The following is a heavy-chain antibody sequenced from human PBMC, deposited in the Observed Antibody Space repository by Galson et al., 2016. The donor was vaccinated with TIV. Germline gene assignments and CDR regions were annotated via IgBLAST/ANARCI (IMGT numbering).Heavy chain of an antibody. Sequence: SLRLSCAASGFTFSSYAVTWVRQAPGKGLEWVSSINGGGDITYYADSVKGRFTVSRDNSKNTLYLQMGSLRFEDTAVYFCAKDPFVVVTATLPPYFEYWGQGTLVTVSS. CDR1: GFTFSSYA. V-gene: IGHV3-23*01. D-gene: IGHD2-21*02. J-gene: IGHJ4*02. CDR3: AKDPFVVVTATLPPYFEY. CDR2: INGGGDIT.